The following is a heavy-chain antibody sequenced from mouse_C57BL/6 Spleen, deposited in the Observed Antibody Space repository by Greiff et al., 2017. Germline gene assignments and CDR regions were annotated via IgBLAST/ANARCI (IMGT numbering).Heavy chain of an antibody. Sequence: DVKLQESGPGLVKPSQSLSLTGSVTGYSITSGYYWNWIRQFPGNKLEWIGYISYDGSNNYNPSLKNRISITRDTSKNQFFLKLNSVTTEDTATYYCARGGYYYGGYFDVGGTGTTVTVSS. V-gene: IGHV3-6*01. CDR1: GYSITSGYY. CDR3: ARGGYYYGGYFDV. D-gene: IGHD1-1*01. J-gene: IGHJ1*03. CDR2: ISYDGSN.